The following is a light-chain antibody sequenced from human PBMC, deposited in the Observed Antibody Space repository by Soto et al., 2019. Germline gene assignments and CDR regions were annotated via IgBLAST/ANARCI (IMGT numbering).Light chain of an antibody. CDR2: DAS. J-gene: IGKJ5*01. CDR3: QQYGSSPIT. V-gene: IGKV3-15*01. Sequence: EIVMTQSPVTLSVSPGERATLSCRASQSVRSKLAWYQQKPGQAHRLLIYDASTRAPGVPARFSGSGSGTEFTLTISSLQSEDFAAYYCQQYGSSPITFGHGTRLEIK. CDR1: QSVRSK.